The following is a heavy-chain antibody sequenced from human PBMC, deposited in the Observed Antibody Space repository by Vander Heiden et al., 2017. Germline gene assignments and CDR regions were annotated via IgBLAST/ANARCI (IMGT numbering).Heavy chain of an antibody. J-gene: IGHJ5*02. CDR1: GFTFSSYW. CDR2: IEQGGSEK. CDR3: ARGYYGGDGAP. D-gene: IGHD2-21*02. V-gene: IGHV3-7*01. Sequence: EVQLVESGGGLVQPGGSLRLSCAPSGFTFSSYWMSWVRQTPGKGLEWVANIEQGGSEKYYVDSVKGRFTISRDNAKNSMYLEMNSLRAEDTAAYYCARGYYGGDGAPWGQGTLVTVSS.